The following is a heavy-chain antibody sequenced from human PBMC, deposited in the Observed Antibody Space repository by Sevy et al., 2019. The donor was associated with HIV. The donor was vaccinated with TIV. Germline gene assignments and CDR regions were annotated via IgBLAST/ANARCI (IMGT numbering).Heavy chain of an antibody. CDR1: GGSISSGYY. CDR2: IYHSGST. CDR3: ARTSRFLEWLLPGGPDYGMDV. Sequence: SETLSLTCTVSGGSISSGYYWGWIRQPPGKGLEWIGSIYHSGSTYYNPSLKSRVTISVDTSKNQFSLKLSSVTAADTAMYYCARTSRFLEWLLPGGPDYGMDVWGQGTTVTVSS. V-gene: IGHV4-38-2*02. J-gene: IGHJ6*02. D-gene: IGHD3-3*01.